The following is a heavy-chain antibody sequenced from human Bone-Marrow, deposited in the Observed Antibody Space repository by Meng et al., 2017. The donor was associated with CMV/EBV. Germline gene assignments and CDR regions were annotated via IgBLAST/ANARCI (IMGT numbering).Heavy chain of an antibody. CDR2: ISSNSDTI. Sequence: GGSLRLSCAASGFTFSGYTMNWVRQAPGKGLEWVSYISSNSDTIYYADSVRGRFTISRDNAKNSLYLQMSSLRAEDTAVYFCASNLPAADYWGQGTLVTVSS. J-gene: IGHJ4*02. D-gene: IGHD2-2*01. V-gene: IGHV3-48*04. CDR3: ASNLPAADY. CDR1: GFTFSGYT.